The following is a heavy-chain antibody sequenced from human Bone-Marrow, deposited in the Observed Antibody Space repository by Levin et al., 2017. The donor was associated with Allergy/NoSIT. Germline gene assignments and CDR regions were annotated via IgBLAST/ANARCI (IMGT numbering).Heavy chain of an antibody. J-gene: IGHJ3*02. CDR2: ISHKGSWT. CDR3: ARISSSSVAFDI. D-gene: IGHD6-6*01. Sequence: GESLKISCAASGFSFGDYSMNWVRQAPGKGLEWVSSISHKGSWTYSAGSVRGRFTISRDNANSLLFLQMNNLRAEDTAVYYCARISSSSVAFDIWGQGTMDTVSS. CDR1: GFSFGDYS. V-gene: IGHV3-21*06.